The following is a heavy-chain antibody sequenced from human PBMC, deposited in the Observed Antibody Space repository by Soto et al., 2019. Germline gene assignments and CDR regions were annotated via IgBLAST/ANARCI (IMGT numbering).Heavy chain of an antibody. J-gene: IGHJ4*02. CDR1: GYSFAGYW. Sequence: GESLKISCKGFGYSFAGYWITWVRQKPGKGLEWMGRIDPSDSQTYYSPSFRGHVTISVTKSITTVFLQWSSLRASDTAMYYCARQIYDSDTGPNFQYYFDSWGQGTPVTVSS. V-gene: IGHV5-10-1*01. D-gene: IGHD3-22*01. CDR2: IDPSDSQT. CDR3: ARQIYDSDTGPNFQYYFDS.